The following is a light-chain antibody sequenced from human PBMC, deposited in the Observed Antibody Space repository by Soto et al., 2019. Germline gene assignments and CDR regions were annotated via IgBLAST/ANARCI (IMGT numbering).Light chain of an antibody. CDR2: AAS. CDR1: QGISSY. V-gene: IGKV1-8*01. J-gene: IGKJ3*01. CDR3: QQYYSYPL. Sequence: AIRMTQSPCARSASTGDRVTITCRASQGISSYLAWYQQKPGKAPKLLIYAASTLQSGVPSRFSGSGSGTDFTLTISCLQSEDFATYYCQQYYSYPLFGPGTKVDIK.